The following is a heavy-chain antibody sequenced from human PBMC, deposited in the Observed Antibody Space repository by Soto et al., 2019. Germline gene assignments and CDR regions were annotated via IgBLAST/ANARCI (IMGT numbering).Heavy chain of an antibody. CDR3: ARDSDVATVTTYFHY. CDR1: GFTFSSYG. Sequence: PGGSLRLSCAASGFTFSSYGMHWVRQAPGKGLEWVAVIWYDGSNKYYADSVKGRFAISRDNSKNTLYLQMNSLRAEDTAVYYCARDSDVATVTTYFHYWGQGTLVTVSS. D-gene: IGHD4-17*01. J-gene: IGHJ4*02. V-gene: IGHV3-33*01. CDR2: IWYDGSNK.